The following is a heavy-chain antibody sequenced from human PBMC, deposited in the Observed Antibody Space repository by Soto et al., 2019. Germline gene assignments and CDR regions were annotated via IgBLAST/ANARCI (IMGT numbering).Heavy chain of an antibody. Sequence: GGSLRLSCAASGFTFSSYAMSWVRQAPGKGLEWVSAISGSGGSTYYADSVKGRFTISRDNSKNTLYLQMNSLRAEDTAVYYCAKGGSYYGSGSYYNMDVWGKGTTVTVSS. CDR2: ISGSGGST. V-gene: IGHV3-23*01. CDR3: AKGGSYYGSGSYYNMDV. J-gene: IGHJ6*03. D-gene: IGHD3-10*01. CDR1: GFTFSSYA.